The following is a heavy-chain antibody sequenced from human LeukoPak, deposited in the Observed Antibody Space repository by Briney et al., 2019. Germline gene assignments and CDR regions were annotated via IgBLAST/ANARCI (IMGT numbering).Heavy chain of an antibody. CDR1: GFTFSSYS. J-gene: IGHJ4*02. D-gene: IGHD6-6*01. CDR3: AREQSSSSPPDY. V-gene: IGHV3-21*01. CDR2: ISSSSSYI. Sequence: PGGSLRLSCAASGFTFSSYSMNWVRQAPGKGLEWVSSISSSSSYIHYADSVKGRFTISRDNAKNSLYLQMNSLRAEDTAVYYCAREQSSSSPPDYWGQGTLVTVSS.